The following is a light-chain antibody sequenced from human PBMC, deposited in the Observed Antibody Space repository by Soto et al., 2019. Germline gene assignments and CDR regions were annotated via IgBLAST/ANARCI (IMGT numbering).Light chain of an antibody. CDR1: TGAVTNGHY. J-gene: IGLJ1*01. CDR2: DTT. Sequence: QAVVTQEPSLTGSPGGTVTLTCGSSTGAVTNGHYPYWFQQKPGQAPRTLIYDTTSRHSWTPARFSGSLLGGKAALTLSGAQPEDEAEYYCLLSYNGPYVFGTGTKVTVL. CDR3: LLSYNGPYV. V-gene: IGLV7-46*01.